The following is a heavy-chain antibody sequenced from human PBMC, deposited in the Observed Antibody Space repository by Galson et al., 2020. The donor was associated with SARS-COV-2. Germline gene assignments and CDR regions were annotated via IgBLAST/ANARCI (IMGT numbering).Heavy chain of an antibody. CDR3: AKGSSGYYYDNWFDP. D-gene: IGHD3-22*01. J-gene: IGHJ5*02. Sequence: GGSLRLSCAASGFTFSNYAMSWVRQARGKGLEWVSVISGTGVSTHYADSVKGRFTVSRDNSKKTLYLQMNSLRAEDTAVYYCAKGSSGYYYDNWFDPWGQGTLVTVSS. V-gene: IGHV3-23*01. CDR1: GFTFSNYA. CDR2: ISGTGVST.